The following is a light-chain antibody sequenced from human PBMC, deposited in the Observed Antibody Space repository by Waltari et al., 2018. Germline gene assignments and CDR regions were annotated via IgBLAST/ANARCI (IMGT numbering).Light chain of an antibody. Sequence: QSALTQPPSVSGSPGQSVTISCAGTSSDIGNYVHVSWYQQHPGRAPKLLLFEFSQRPSGVPDRFSGSMSGNTAYLTVSGLQPEDEADYYCTSYAGSTNGVLFGGGTTLTV. J-gene: IGLJ3*02. CDR2: EFS. CDR1: SSDIGNYVH. V-gene: IGLV2-8*01. CDR3: TSYAGSTNGVL.